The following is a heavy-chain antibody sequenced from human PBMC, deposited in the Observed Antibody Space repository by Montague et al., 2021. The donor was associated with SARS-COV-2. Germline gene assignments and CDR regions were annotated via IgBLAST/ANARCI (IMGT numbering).Heavy chain of an antibody. CDR3: ARDPRYSLSCSFDY. CDR2: TYYRSKWYY. Sequence: CAISGDSVSSNTAAWNWIRQSPSRGLEWLGRTYYRSKWYYDYAVSVRSRMTISPDTSKNQFSLQLSSVTPEDRAVSYCARDPRYSLSCSFDYWGQGTLVTVSS. J-gene: IGHJ4*02. D-gene: IGHD1-26*01. CDR1: GDSVSSNTAA. V-gene: IGHV6-1*01.